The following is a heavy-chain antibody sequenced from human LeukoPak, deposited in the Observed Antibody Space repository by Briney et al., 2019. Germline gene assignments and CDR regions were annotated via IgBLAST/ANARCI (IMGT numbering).Heavy chain of an antibody. J-gene: IGHJ4*02. CDR2: ISPTGRTT. V-gene: IGHV3-74*01. Sequence: GGSLRLSCTASGFSFSGHWMHWARQLPGKGLVWVSRISPTGRTTSYAASVKGRFTVSRDNAKNTLYLQVNNLRAEDTAVYYCARGPNSNWSGLDFWGQGTLLTVSS. CDR3: ARGPNSNWSGLDF. D-gene: IGHD6-6*01. CDR1: GFSFSGHW.